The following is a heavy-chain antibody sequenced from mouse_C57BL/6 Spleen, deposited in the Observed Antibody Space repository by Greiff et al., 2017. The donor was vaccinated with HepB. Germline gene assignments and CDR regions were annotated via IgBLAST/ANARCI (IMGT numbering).Heavy chain of an antibody. CDR1: GYTFTSYW. D-gene: IGHD1-1*01. J-gene: IGHJ3*01. V-gene: IGHV1-52*01. CDR2: IDPSDSET. Sequence: QVQLQQPGAELVRPGSSVKLSCKASGYTFTSYWMHWVKQRPIQGLEWIGNIDPSDSETHYNQKFKDKATLTVDTSSNTAYMQLSSLTSEDSAVYYCASYGSSPWFAYWGQGTLVTVSA. CDR3: ASYGSSPWFAY.